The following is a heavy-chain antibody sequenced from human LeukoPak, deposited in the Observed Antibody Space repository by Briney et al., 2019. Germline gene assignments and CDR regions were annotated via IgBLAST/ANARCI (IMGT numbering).Heavy chain of an antibody. CDR2: INPPSGYT. Sequence: GASVKVPCQASGYTFTGHHMYWVRQAPGQGLEWMAWINPPSGYTNYAQKFQGRVTLTRDTSIDTVYMELSRLTYDDTAVYYCAREAAVAGPPYFDYWGQGTLVTVSS. J-gene: IGHJ4*02. CDR1: GYTFTGHH. CDR3: AREAAVAGPPYFDY. V-gene: IGHV1-2*02. D-gene: IGHD6-19*01.